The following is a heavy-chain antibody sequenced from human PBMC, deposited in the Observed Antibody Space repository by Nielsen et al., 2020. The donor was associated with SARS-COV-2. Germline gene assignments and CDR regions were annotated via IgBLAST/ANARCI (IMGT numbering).Heavy chain of an antibody. CDR3: ATLNWYNDY. CDR2: IKRKTDGGTG. J-gene: IGHJ4*02. Sequence: GESLKISCAASGLTFSNVWMNWVRQAPGKGLEWVGRIKRKTDGGTGDYAAPVKGRFTISTDDSTNTLYLQMNSLETEDTAVYYCATLNWYNDYWGQGTLVTVSP. D-gene: IGHD1-14*01. CDR1: GLTFSNVW. V-gene: IGHV3-15*01.